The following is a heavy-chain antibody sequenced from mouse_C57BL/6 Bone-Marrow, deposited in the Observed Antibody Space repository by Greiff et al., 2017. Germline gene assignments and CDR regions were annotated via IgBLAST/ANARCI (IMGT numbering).Heavy chain of an antibody. CDR2: IDPENGDT. J-gene: IGHJ3*01. CDR1: GFNIKDDY. Sequence: EVQLVESGAELVRPGASVKLSCTASGFNIKDDYMHWVKQRPEQGLEWIGWIDPENGDTEYASKFQGKATITADTSSNTAYLQLSSLTSEDTAVYYCTRRGGFAYWGQGTLVTVSA. CDR3: TRRGGFAY. V-gene: IGHV14-4*01.